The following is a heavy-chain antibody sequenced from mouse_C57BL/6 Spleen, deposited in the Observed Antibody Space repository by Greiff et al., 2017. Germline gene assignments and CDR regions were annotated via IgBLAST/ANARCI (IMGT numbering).Heavy chain of an antibody. V-gene: IGHV1-58*01. CDR2: IYIGNGYT. D-gene: IGHD2-1*01. Sequence: VQLQPSGAELVRPGSSVKMSCKTSGYTFTSYGIPWVTQRPGQGLEWIGYIYIGNGYTEYNEKFKGKATLTADTSSSTAYMQLSRRTSEDSAIYFWARYGNYGGNAMDYGGQGTSVTVSS. CDR3: ARYGNYGGNAMDY. CDR1: GYTFTSYG. J-gene: IGHJ4*01.